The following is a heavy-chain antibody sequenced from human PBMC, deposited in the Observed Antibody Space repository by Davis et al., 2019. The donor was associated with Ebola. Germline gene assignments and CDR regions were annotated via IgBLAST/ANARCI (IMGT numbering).Heavy chain of an antibody. Sequence: MPSETLSLTCTVSGGSISSYYWSWIRQPAGKGLEWIGRIYTSGSTNYNPSLKSRVTMSVDTSKNQFSLKLSSVTAADTAVYYCARDSVRYDSSGYLPIWGQEPWSPSPQ. CDR1: GGSISSYY. CDR3: ARDSVRYDSSGYLPI. D-gene: IGHD3-22*01. CDR2: IYTSGST. V-gene: IGHV4-4*07. J-gene: IGHJ4*01.